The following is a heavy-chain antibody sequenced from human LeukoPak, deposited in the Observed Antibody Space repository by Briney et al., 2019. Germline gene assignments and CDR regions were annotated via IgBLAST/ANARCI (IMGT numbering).Heavy chain of an antibody. CDR2: ISYDGSNK. V-gene: IGHV3-30-3*01. J-gene: IGHJ4*02. D-gene: IGHD2-15*01. CDR1: GFTFSSYA. CDR3: ARTSGLKYYFDY. Sequence: GGSLRLSCAASGFTFSSYAMHWVRQAPGKGLEWVAVISYDGSNKYYADSVKGRFTISRDNSKNTLYLQMNSLRAEDTAVYYCARTSGLKYYFDYWGQGTLVTVSS.